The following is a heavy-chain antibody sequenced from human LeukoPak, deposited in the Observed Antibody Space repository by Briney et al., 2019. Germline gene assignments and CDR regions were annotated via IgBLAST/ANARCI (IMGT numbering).Heavy chain of an antibody. CDR3: ARTPSGVVVITSYDY. V-gene: IGHV3-64*01. D-gene: IGHD3-22*01. Sequence: PGGSLRLSCAASGFTFSTYTMHWDRQAPGKGLEYVSAISRNGGTTYYANSVKGRFTISRDNSKNTLYLQMGSLRAEDMAVYYCARTPSGVVVITSYDYWGQGTLVTVSS. CDR2: ISRNGGTT. CDR1: GFTFSTYT. J-gene: IGHJ4*02.